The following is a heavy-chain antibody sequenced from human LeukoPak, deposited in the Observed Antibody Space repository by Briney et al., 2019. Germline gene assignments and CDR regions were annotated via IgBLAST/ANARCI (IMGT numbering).Heavy chain of an antibody. D-gene: IGHD6-19*01. J-gene: IGHJ4*02. CDR3: TTPTVASNFDY. CDR1: GFSFSVYE. CDR2: ISGSDTTT. Sequence: PGGSLRLSCAASGFSFSVYEMHWVRQAPGKGLEWIADISGSDTTTYYADSVKGRFTISRDNAKNSLYLQMNSLRAEDTAVYYCTTPTVASNFDYWGQGTLVTVSS. V-gene: IGHV3-48*03.